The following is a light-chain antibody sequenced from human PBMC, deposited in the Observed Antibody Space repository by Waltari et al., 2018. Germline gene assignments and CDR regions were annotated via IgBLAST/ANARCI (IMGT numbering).Light chain of an antibody. J-gene: IGKJ1*01. CDR3: QHYLRLPAT. CDR1: QSVNIY. CDR2: HTS. Sequence: IVLTQSPGPLPLSPGETATLSCRASQSVNIYLAWYQQKPGQAPRLLIYHTSTRAAGIPDRFSGSGSGTDFSLTISRLEPEDFAVYYCQHYLRLPATFGQGTTVEI. V-gene: IGKV3-20*01.